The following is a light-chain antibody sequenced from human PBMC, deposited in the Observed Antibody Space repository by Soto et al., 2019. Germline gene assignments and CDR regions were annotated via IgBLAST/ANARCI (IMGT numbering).Light chain of an antibody. CDR2: KAS. CDR3: QHYNSYSEA. CDR1: QTISSW. V-gene: IGKV1-5*03. J-gene: IGKJ1*01. Sequence: DIQMTQSPSTLSGSVGDRVTITCRASQTISSWLAWYQQKPGKAPKLLIYKASTLKSGVPSRFSGSGSVTEFTLTISSLQPDYFATDYCQHYNSYSEAFGQGTKVELK.